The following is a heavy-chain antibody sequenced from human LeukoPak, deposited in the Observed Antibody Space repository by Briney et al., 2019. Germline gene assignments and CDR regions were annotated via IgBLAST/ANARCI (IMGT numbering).Heavy chain of an antibody. CDR3: ARASSDGIPPAATSFDC. J-gene: IGHJ4*02. CDR2: IYSGGAT. V-gene: IGHV3-66*01. CDR1: GLIVSGDY. D-gene: IGHD2-2*01. Sequence: GGSLRLSCAASGLIVSGDYMSWVRQPPGKGLEWVSVIYSGGATYYADSVKGRFTISRDNSKNTWYLQMNSLRAEDTAIYYCARASSDGIPPAATSFDCWGQGTLVTVSS.